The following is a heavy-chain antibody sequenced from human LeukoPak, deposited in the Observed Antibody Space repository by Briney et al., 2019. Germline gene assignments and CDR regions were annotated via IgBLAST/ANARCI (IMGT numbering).Heavy chain of an antibody. D-gene: IGHD2-21*02. CDR1: GYSISSGYY. CDR2: IYHSGST. J-gene: IGHJ3*02. CDR3: AGAYCGGDCYSGRTFDI. Sequence: EPSETLSLTCTVSGYSISSGYYWGWIRQPPGKGLEWIGSIYHSGSTNYRPSLKSRVTLSVDKSKNQFSLRLNSVTAADTAVYYCAGAYCGGDCYSGRTFDIWGQGTMVTVSS. V-gene: IGHV4-38-2*02.